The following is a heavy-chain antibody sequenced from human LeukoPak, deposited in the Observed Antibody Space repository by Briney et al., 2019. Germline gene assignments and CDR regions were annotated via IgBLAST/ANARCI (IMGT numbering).Heavy chain of an antibody. V-gene: IGHV3-23*01. CDR3: AKDGYSSGWTFDY. J-gene: IGHJ4*02. CDR1: GFTFSSYA. Sequence: GGSLRLSCAASGFTFSSYAMSWVRQAPGKGLEWVSAISGSGGNTYYADSVKGRFTISRDNSKNTPYLQMNSLRAEDTAVYYCAKDGYSSGWTFDYWGQGTLVTVSS. CDR2: ISGSGGNT. D-gene: IGHD6-19*01.